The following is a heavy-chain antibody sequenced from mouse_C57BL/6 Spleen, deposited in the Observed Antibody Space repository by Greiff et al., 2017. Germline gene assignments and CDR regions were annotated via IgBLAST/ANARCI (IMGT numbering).Heavy chain of an antibody. CDR2: IDPSDSYT. D-gene: IGHD4-1*01. V-gene: IGHV1-69*01. CDR1: GYTFTSYW. Sequence: VQLQQPGAELVMPGASVKLSCKASGYTFTSYWMHWVKQRPGQGLEWIGEIDPSDSYTNYNQKFKGKSTLTVDKSSSTAYMQLSSLTSEDSAVYYCARGKLPYFYVWGTGTTVTVSS. CDR3: ARGKLPYFYV. J-gene: IGHJ1*03.